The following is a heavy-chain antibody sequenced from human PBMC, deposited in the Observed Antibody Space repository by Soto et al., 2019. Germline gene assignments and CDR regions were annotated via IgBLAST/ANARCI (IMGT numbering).Heavy chain of an antibody. CDR1: GLTVSGKKY. Sequence: DVQLVESGGGLMQPGESLRLSCAASGLTVSGKKYVAWLRQAPGKGLEWVSALYDVDGSFYADSVKGRFTISRDNSKNTLYLQMSSLRAEDTSVYYCARGFAAGKGSPPDFWGEGSLVTVSS. CDR2: LYDVDGS. D-gene: IGHD3-10*01. J-gene: IGHJ4*02. V-gene: IGHV3-53*01. CDR3: ARGFAAGKGSPPDF.